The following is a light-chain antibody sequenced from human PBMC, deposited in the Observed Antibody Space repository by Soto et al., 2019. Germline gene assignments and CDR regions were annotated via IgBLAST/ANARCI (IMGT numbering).Light chain of an antibody. Sequence: QSALTQPASVSGSPGQSITISCSATSSDVGGYNYVSWYQQHPGKAPKLMIYDVSNRPSGVSNRFSGSKSGNTASLTISGLQAEDEADYYCISYTSSSTLYVFGTGTKVTVL. CDR3: ISYTSSSTLYV. V-gene: IGLV2-14*01. CDR1: SSDVGGYNY. CDR2: DVS. J-gene: IGLJ1*01.